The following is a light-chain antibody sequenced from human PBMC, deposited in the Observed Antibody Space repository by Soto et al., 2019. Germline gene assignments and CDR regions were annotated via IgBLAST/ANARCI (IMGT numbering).Light chain of an antibody. CDR2: AAS. V-gene: IGKV1-27*01. CDR3: QKYNSAPPVPYT. J-gene: IGKJ2*01. CDR1: QGIGNY. Sequence: DIQMTQSPSSLSASVGDRVTITCRASQGIGNYLAWYQQKPGKVPKLLIYAASTLHSGVPSRFSGSGSGTDFTLSISSLQPEDVATYYCQKYNSAPPVPYTFGQGTKLEIK.